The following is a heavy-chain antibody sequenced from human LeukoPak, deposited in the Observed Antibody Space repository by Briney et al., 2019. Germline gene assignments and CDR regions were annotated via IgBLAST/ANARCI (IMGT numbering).Heavy chain of an antibody. D-gene: IGHD6-13*01. CDR2: ISGSGGST. CDR3: AKDQVRVAAAGAIDC. V-gene: IGHV3-23*01. CDR1: GFTFSSYG. J-gene: IGHJ4*02. Sequence: GGSLRLSCAASGFTFSSYGMSWVRQAPGKGLEWVSAISGSGGSTYYADSVKGRFTISRDNSKNTLYLQMNSLRAEDTAVYYCAKDQVRVAAAGAIDCWGQGTLVTVSS.